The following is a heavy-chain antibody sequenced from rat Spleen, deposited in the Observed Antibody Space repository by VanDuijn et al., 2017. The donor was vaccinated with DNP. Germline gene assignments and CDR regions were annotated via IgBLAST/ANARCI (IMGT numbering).Heavy chain of an antibody. Sequence: QVQLQQSGAERAKPGSSVKISCKASDYTFTNHYITWIKQTTGQGLEYIGYINTRSGGTYYNEKFKGKATLTVDKSSTTAFMQLSSLAPDDSAVYYCANYTSPAKWFAYWGQGTLVTVSS. J-gene: IGHJ3*01. D-gene: IGHD1-2*01. CDR3: ANYTSPAKWFAY. V-gene: IGHV1-43*01. CDR2: INTRSGGT. CDR1: DYTFTNHY.